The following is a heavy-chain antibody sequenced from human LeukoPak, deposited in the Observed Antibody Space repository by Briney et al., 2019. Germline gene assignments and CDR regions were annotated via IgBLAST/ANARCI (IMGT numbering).Heavy chain of an antibody. V-gene: IGHV4-31*03. D-gene: IGHD6-6*01. CDR1: GGSISSGGYY. CDR2: IYYSGST. Sequence: KASETLSLTCTVSGGSISSGGYYWSWIRQHPGEGLEWIGYIYYSGSTYYNPSLKSRVTISVDTSKNQFSLKLSSVTAADTAVYYCARKGSSSCFDYWGQGTLVTVSS. J-gene: IGHJ4*02. CDR3: ARKGSSSCFDY.